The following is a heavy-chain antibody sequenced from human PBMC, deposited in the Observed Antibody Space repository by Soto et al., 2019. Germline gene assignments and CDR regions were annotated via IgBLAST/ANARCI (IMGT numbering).Heavy chain of an antibody. CDR2: ISGGGDTT. D-gene: IGHD6-13*01. V-gene: IGHV3-23*01. CDR3: ARHGPRYSSSLTHY. Sequence: EVQLLESGGGLVQPGESLRLSCAGSGFTFNNYAMTWVRQAPGKGPEWVSAISGGGDTTYYADSVKGRFTISRDNSKNTLYLQMNSLRAEDTAVYYCARHGPRYSSSLTHYWGQGTLVTVSS. CDR1: GFTFNNYA. J-gene: IGHJ4*02.